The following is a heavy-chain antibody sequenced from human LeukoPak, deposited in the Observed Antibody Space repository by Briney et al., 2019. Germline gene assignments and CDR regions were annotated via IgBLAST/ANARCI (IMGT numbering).Heavy chain of an antibody. V-gene: IGHV4-39*07. CDR1: GGSISSSSYY. CDR3: ARANSHGFDY. Sequence: PSETLSLTCTVSGGSISSSSYYWGWIRQPPGKGLEWIGSIYYSGSTYYNPSLKSRVTISVDTSKNQFSLKLSSVTAADTAVYYCARANSHGFDYWGQGTLVTVSS. CDR2: IYYSGST. J-gene: IGHJ4*02. D-gene: IGHD1-7*01.